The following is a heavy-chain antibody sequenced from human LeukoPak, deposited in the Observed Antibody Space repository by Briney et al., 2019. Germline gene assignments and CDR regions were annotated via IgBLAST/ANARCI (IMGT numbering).Heavy chain of an antibody. CDR1: GFTFSSYW. V-gene: IGHV3-74*01. D-gene: IGHD6-13*01. J-gene: IGHJ4*02. CDR3: AREGGSSSYSDY. Sequence: GGSLRLSCAASGFTFSSYWMHWVRQAAGKGLVWISRINTDGSSTTYADSVKGRFTISRDNAKNTLYLQMNSLRAEDTAVYYCAREGGSSSYSDYWGQGTLVTVSS. CDR2: INTDGSST.